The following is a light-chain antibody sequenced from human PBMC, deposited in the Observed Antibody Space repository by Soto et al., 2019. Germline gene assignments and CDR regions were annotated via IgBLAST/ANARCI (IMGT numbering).Light chain of an antibody. J-gene: IGKJ5*01. CDR2: DAS. V-gene: IGKV3-20*01. CDR1: QSVSSNY. Sequence: EIVLTQSPGTLSLSPGERATLSCRVSQSVSSNYLAWYQQKPGQAPSLLIYDASSRATGIPDRFSGSGSGTYFTLTISRLEPEDFAVYYCQQYGSSAPITFGQGTRLEIE. CDR3: QQYGSSAPIT.